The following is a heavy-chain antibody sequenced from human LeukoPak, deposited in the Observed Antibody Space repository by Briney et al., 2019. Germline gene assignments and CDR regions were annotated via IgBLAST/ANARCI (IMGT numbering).Heavy chain of an antibody. CDR1: GFTFSSYA. CDR3: ARGRFHYDSSGHTAFDT. V-gene: IGHV3-48*04. CDR2: ISSSGSTI. Sequence: GGSLRLSCAASGFTFSSYAMSWVRQAPGKGLEWVSYISSSGSTIFYADSVKGRFTISRDNAKNSLYLQMNSLRAEDTAVYYCARGRFHYDSSGHTAFDTWGQGTMVTVSS. J-gene: IGHJ3*02. D-gene: IGHD3-22*01.